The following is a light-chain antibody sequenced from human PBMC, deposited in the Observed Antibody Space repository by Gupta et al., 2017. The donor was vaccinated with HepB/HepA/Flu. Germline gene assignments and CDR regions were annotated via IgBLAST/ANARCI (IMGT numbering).Light chain of an antibody. J-gene: IGLJ2*01. CDR1: SSDVGNYNF. CDR3: CSYAGSYTFVV. CDR2: DFN. Sequence: QSALTQPRSVSGSPGQSVTISCTGTSSDVGNYNFVSWYQQHPGKAPKLMIYDFNKRPSGVPDRFSGSKSGNTASLTVSGLHAEDEANYYCCSYAGSYTFVVFGGGTKLTVL. V-gene: IGLV2-11*01.